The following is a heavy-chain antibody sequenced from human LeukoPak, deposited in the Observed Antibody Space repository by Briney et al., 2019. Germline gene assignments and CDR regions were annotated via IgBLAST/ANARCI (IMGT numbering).Heavy chain of an antibody. CDR1: GGTFSSYA. CDR3: ARSELQPPDYYYYMDV. Sequence: ASVKVSCKASGGTFSSYAISWVRQAPGQGLEWMGGIIPIFGTANYAQKFRGGVTITADKSTSTAYMELSSLRSEDTAVYYCARSELQPPDYYYYMDVWGKGTTVTVSS. J-gene: IGHJ6*03. V-gene: IGHV1-69*06. D-gene: IGHD1-26*01. CDR2: IIPIFGTA.